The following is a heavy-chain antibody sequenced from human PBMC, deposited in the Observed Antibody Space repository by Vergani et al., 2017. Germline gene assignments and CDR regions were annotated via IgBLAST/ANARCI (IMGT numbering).Heavy chain of an antibody. CDR2: IYSTGST. D-gene: IGHD3-10*01. V-gene: IGHV4-59*01. CDR1: GGSISSYY. Sequence: QVQLQESGPGLVKPSETLSLTCTVSGGSISSYYWSWIRQPPGKGLEWIGYIYSTGSTHHNPSLRRRINMSVDTSKNQFSLKLNSVTAADTAVYYCGRVADFYGLGSRLLDLWGQGILVTVSS. CDR3: GRVADFYGLGSRLLDL. J-gene: IGHJ5*02.